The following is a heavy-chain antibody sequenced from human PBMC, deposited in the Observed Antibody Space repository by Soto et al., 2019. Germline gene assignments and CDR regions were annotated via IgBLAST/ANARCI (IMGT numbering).Heavy chain of an antibody. D-gene: IGHD1-26*01. CDR3: ARRVYSGSGRDYFDR. CDR1: GGPISSSGHF. Sequence: QLQLQESGPGLVKPSETLSLICSVSGGPISSSGHFWAWIRQPPGRGLEWLATIYYTGTTYYNPSLNSRLTRSMDTSKDQFSLDLTSMTAADTALYFCARRVYSGSGRDYFDRWGQGSLVTVSS. V-gene: IGHV4-39*01. CDR2: IYYTGTT. J-gene: IGHJ4*02.